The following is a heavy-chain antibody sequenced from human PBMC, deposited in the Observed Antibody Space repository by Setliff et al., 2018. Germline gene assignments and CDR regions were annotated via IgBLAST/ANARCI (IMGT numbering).Heavy chain of an antibody. V-gene: IGHV5-51*01. CDR1: GYSFTSYW. D-gene: IGHD5-12*01. Sequence: GESLKISCKGSGYSFTSYWIGWVRQMPGKGLEWMGIIYPGDSDTRYSPSFQGQVTISADKSISTAYLQWRSLKASDTAIYYCARNRVALYDAFDIWGQGTMVTVSS. CDR2: IYPGDSDT. J-gene: IGHJ3*02. CDR3: ARNRVALYDAFDI.